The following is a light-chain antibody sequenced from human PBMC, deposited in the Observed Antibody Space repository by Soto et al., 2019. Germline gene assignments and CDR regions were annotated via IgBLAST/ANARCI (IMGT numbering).Light chain of an antibody. J-gene: IGLJ3*02. CDR1: SSDVGASDF. V-gene: IGLV2-14*03. CDR2: DIF. Sequence: QSALTQPASVSESPGQSITISCTGTSSDVGASDFVSWYQQHPGKAPELIIYDIFNRPSGVSNRFSGSKSGNTASLTISGLQAEDESDYYCSSYTTSHTFVFGGGTKLTVL. CDR3: SSYTTSHTFV.